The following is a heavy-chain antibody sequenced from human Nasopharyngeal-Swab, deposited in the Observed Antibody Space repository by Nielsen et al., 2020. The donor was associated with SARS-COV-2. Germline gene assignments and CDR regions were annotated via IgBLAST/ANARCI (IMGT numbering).Heavy chain of an antibody. CDR1: GFTFSSYS. Sequence: GESLKISCAASGFTFSSYSMNWVRQAPGKGLEWVSSISSSSYIYYADSVKGRFTISRDNAKNSLYLQTNSLRAEDTAVYYCARDGNPRFGELLSPHYYYYYMDVWGKGTTVTVSS. CDR3: ARDGNPRFGELLSPHYYYYYMDV. V-gene: IGHV3-21*01. D-gene: IGHD3-10*01. J-gene: IGHJ6*03. CDR2: ISSSSYI.